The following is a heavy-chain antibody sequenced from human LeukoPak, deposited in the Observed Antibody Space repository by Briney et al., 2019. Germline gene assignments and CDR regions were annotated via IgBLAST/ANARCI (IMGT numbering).Heavy chain of an antibody. J-gene: IGHJ6*03. D-gene: IGHD6-6*01. CDR2: IKQDGSEK. V-gene: IGHV3-7*01. CDR3: ARSEYSSSRDPVAPYYYYMDV. Sequence: PGGSLRLSCAASGFTFSSYWMSWVRQAPGKGLEWVANIKQDGSEKYYVDSVKGRFTISRDNAKNSLYLQMNSLRAEDTAVYYCARSEYSSSRDPVAPYYYYMDVWGKGTTVTVSS. CDR1: GFTFSSYW.